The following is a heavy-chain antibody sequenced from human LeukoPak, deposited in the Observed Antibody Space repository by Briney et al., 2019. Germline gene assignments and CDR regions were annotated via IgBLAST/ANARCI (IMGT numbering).Heavy chain of an antibody. V-gene: IGHV3-30-3*01. J-gene: IGHJ4*02. Sequence: GGSLRLSCAASGFTFSSYAMHWVRQAPGKWLEWVAVISYDGSNKYYADSVKGRFTISRDNAKNSLYLQMNSLRAEDTAVYYCARGQTTVTNWGQGTLVTVSS. CDR1: GFTFSSYA. CDR3: ARGQTTVTN. CDR2: ISYDGSNK. D-gene: IGHD4-17*01.